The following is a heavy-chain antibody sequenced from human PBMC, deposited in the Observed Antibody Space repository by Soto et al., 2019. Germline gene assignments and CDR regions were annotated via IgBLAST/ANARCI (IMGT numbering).Heavy chain of an antibody. V-gene: IGHV3-23*01. D-gene: IGHD2-21*02. Sequence: EVQLLESGGGLVQPGGSLRLSCAAPGFTFSSYAMSWVRQAPGKGLEGVSAIGGSGCSTYHADSVKGRFTISRDNSKNALYLQMNSLRAEDTAVYYCAKDRRAYCGGDCKYYFDYWGQGTLVTVSS. J-gene: IGHJ4*02. CDR1: GFTFSSYA. CDR3: AKDRRAYCGGDCKYYFDY. CDR2: IGGSGCST.